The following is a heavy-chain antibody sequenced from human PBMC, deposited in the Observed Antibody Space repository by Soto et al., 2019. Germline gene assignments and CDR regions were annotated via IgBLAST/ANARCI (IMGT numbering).Heavy chain of an antibody. CDR3: ARLQYCISCHDAFDI. CDR1: GYSFTSYW. D-gene: IGHD2-2*01. Sequence: GASLKISCKGSGYSFTSYWIGWVRQMPGKGLEWMGIIYPGDSDTRYSPSFQGQVTISADKSISTAYLQWSSLKASDTAMYYCARLQYCISCHDAFDIWGQGTMVTVSS. J-gene: IGHJ3*02. CDR2: IYPGDSDT. V-gene: IGHV5-51*01.